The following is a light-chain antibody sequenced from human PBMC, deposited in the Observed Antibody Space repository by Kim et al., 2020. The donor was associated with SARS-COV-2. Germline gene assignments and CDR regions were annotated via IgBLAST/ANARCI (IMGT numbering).Light chain of an antibody. J-gene: IGLJ3*02. CDR2: YDS. Sequence: SYELTQPPSVSLAPGKTARITCGGNNIGSKSVHWYQQKPGQAPVLVIYYDSDRPSGIPERFSGSNSGNTATLTISRVEAGDEADYYCQVWDSRSDHWVFGGGTQLTVL. V-gene: IGLV3-21*04. CDR1: NIGSKS. CDR3: QVWDSRSDHWV.